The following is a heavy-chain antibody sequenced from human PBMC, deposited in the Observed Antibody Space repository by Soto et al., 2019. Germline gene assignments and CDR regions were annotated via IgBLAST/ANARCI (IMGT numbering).Heavy chain of an antibody. D-gene: IGHD6-13*01. CDR1: GFTLITYA. CDR3: AKDYSGSWYIGRLVFERIEI. Sequence: EVQLLESGGVLVQPGGSLRLSCAASGFTLITYAMSWVRQAPGKGLEWVSGISGSGGSTYYADSVKDRFTISRDNSKNTLYLQMNSLRAEDTAVYYCAKDYSGSWYIGRLVFERIEIWGQGTRVTVSS. CDR2: ISGSGGST. J-gene: IGHJ3*02. V-gene: IGHV3-23*01.